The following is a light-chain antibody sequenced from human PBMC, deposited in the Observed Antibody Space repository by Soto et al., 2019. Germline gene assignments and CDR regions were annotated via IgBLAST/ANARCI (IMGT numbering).Light chain of an antibody. CDR1: QDINIY. V-gene: IGKV1-33*01. CDR3: QQYDILPIT. CDR2: DAS. J-gene: IGKJ5*01. Sequence: DIQMTQSPSSLFSSVVYIFTMTCEATQDINIYLNWYQQKPGKAPNLLIYDASNLEIGVPSRFSGSGSGTHFTFTISSLQTEDIGTYYCQQYDILPITFGRGTRLEIK.